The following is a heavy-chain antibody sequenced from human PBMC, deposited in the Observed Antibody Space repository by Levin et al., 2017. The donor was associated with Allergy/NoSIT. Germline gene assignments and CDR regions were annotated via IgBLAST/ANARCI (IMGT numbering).Heavy chain of an antibody. CDR1: GFPFSGYG. Sequence: LSLTCAASGFPFSGYGMSWVRQAPGEGPDWVSTISDSGENTHYADSVRGRFIISRDNSRNTLYLQMDRLRVEDTAVYYCARDLQFWGGNGGVDSWGRGTLVTVSS. V-gene: IGHV3-23*01. D-gene: IGHD7-27*01. J-gene: IGHJ5*01. CDR3: ARDLQFWGGNGGVDS. CDR2: ISDSGENT.